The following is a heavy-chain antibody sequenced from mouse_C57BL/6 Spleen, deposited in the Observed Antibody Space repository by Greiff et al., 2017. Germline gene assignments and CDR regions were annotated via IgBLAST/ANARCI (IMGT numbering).Heavy chain of an antibody. V-gene: IGHV5-4*01. CDR1: GFTFSSYA. J-gene: IGHJ4*01. D-gene: IGHD1-1*01. CDR2: ISDGGSYT. CDR3: ARGGYYYGSSYRYYAMGY. Sequence: VQLKESGGGLVKPGGSLKLSCAASGFTFSSYAMSWVRQTPEKRLEWVATISDGGSYTYYPDNVKGRFTISRDNAKNNLYLQMSHLKSEDTAMYYCARGGYYYGSSYRYYAMGYRGQGASDTVSS.